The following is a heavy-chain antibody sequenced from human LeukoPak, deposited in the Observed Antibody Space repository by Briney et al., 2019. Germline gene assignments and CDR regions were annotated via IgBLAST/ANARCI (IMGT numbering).Heavy chain of an antibody. J-gene: IGHJ4*02. Sequence: GGSLRLSCAASGFTFSTYAMSWVRQAPGKGLEWVSTISGRGTNTYYADSVKGRFAISRDNSKNTLYLQMNSLRAEDTAIYYCAKDPYSGYDIYSGRGTLVTVSS. CDR3: AKDPYSGYDIY. CDR1: GFTFSTYA. CDR2: ISGRGTNT. D-gene: IGHD5-12*01. V-gene: IGHV3-23*01.